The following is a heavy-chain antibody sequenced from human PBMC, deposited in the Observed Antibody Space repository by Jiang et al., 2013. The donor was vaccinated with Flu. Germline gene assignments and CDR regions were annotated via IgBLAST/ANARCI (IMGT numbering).Heavy chain of an antibody. J-gene: IGHJ4*02. D-gene: IGHD4-11*01. CDR1: GDSVSSNSAA. CDR3: ARGAHDYTNYEVDY. CDR2: TYYRSKWYN. V-gene: IGHV6-1*01. Sequence: QTLSLTCAISGDSVSSNSAAWNWIRQSPSRGLEWLGRTYYRSKWYNDYAVSVKSRITINPDTSKNHFSLQLNSVTPEDTAVYYCARGAHDYTNYEVDYWGQGTLVTVSS.